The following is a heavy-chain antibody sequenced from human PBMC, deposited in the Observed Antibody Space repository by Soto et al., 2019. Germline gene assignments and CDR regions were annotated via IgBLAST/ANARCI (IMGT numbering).Heavy chain of an antibody. D-gene: IGHD3-10*01. CDR2: MNPNSGNT. J-gene: IGHJ6*03. Sequence: ASVKVSCKASGYTFTSYDINWVRQATGQGLEWMGWMNPNSGNTGYAQKFQGRVTMTRNTPISTAYMELSSLRSEDTAVYYCASGETTLWFGELLFQFYYYYMDVWGKGTTVTVSS. CDR1: GYTFTSYD. V-gene: IGHV1-8*01. CDR3: ASGETTLWFGELLFQFYYYYMDV.